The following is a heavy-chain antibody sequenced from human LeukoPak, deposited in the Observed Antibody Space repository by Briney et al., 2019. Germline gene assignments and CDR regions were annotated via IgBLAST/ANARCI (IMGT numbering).Heavy chain of an antibody. CDR2: IYSGGST. Sequence: TGGSLRLSCAASGFTVSSNYMSWVRQAPGKGLEWVLVIYSGGSTYYADSVKGRFTISRDNSKNTLYLQMNSLRAEDTAVYYCARSRTSYYYDSSGKGTPFTNDYWGQGTLVTVSS. D-gene: IGHD3-22*01. V-gene: IGHV3-53*01. J-gene: IGHJ4*02. CDR3: ARSRTSYYYDSSGKGTPFTNDY. CDR1: GFTVSSNY.